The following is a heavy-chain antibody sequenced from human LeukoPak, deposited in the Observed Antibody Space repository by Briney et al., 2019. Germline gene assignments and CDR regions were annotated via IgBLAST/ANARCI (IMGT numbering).Heavy chain of an antibody. D-gene: IGHD3-22*01. Sequence: SETLSLTCTVSGGSISSYYWSWIRQPPGKGLEWIGYIYYSGSTNYNPSLKSRVTISVDTSKNQFSLKLSSVTAADTAVYYCARGGRGYYDSSGYYFVLGYWFDPWGQGTLVTVSS. V-gene: IGHV4-59*01. J-gene: IGHJ5*02. CDR1: GGSISSYY. CDR3: ARGGRGYYDSSGYYFVLGYWFDP. CDR2: IYYSGST.